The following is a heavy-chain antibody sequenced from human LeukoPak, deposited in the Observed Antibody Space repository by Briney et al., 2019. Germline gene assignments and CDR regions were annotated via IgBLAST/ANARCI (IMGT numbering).Heavy chain of an antibody. J-gene: IGHJ4*02. D-gene: IGHD3-3*01. V-gene: IGHV3-7*01. CDR2: IKQDGSEK. Sequence: GGSLRLSCAASGFTFSSYWMSWVRQAPGKGLEWVANIKQDGSEKYYVDSVKGRFTISRDNAKNSLYLQMNSLRAEDTAVYYCARAFEYYDFWSGYHPSYYFDYWGQGTLVTVSS. CDR1: GFTFSSYW. CDR3: ARAFEYYDFWSGYHPSYYFDY.